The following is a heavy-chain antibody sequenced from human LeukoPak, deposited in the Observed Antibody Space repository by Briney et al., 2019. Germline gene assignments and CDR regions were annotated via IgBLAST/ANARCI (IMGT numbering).Heavy chain of an antibody. V-gene: IGHV1-18*01. J-gene: IGHJ4*02. CDR3: ARDLSVWGSYPDY. D-gene: IGHD3-16*02. CDR1: GYTFTSYG. Sequence: GASVKVSCKASGYTFTSYGISGVRQPPGQGLEGRGCISSYNGNKNYAQTPQGRVTLTTDPSTSTDYMELRSLRSDDTAVYYCARDLSVWGSYPDYWGQGTLVTVSS. CDR2: ISSYNGNK.